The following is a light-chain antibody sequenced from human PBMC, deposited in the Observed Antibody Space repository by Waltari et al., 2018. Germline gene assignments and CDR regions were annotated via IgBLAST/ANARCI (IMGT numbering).Light chain of an antibody. CDR3: SSRDISGDVV. CDR1: SLRTFY. Sequence: SSELTQDPAVSVALGQTVRITCHGDSLRTFYAHWCRQKPGQAPELVIYGKNNRPSGIPDRVSASSSGTTTSLTITGAQAEDEADYYCSSRDISGDVVFGGGTELTVL. J-gene: IGLJ2*01. CDR2: GKN. V-gene: IGLV3-19*01.